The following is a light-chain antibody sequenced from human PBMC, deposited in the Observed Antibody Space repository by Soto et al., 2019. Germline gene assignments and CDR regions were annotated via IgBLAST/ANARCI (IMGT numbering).Light chain of an antibody. V-gene: IGLV1-40*01. CDR2: GNT. CDR1: SSNIGAGYD. Sequence: QSVLTQPPSGYGAPGQSVTISCTGSSSNIGAGYDVHWYLQLPGTAPKLLIYGNTNRPSGVPDRFSGSKSGSSASLAITGLQAEDEADYYCQSHDSSLHASVFGTGTKVTVL. CDR3: QSHDSSLHASV. J-gene: IGLJ1*01.